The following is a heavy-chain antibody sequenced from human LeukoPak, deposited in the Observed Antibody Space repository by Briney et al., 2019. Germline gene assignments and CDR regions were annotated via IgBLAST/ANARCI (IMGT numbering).Heavy chain of an antibody. V-gene: IGHV3-23*01. CDR2: ISGSGGTT. Sequence: GGSLRLSCAASGFTVSSNYMSWVRQAPGKGLEWVSGISGSGGTTKYAGSVKGRFTISRDNSKNTLYLQMNSLRAEDTAVYYCAKAPSNDCGGGSCRFEYWGQGTLVTVSS. D-gene: IGHD2-15*01. J-gene: IGHJ4*02. CDR3: AKAPSNDCGGGSCRFEY. CDR1: GFTVSSNY.